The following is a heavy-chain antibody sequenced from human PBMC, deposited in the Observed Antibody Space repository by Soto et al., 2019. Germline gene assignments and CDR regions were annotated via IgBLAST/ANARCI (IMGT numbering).Heavy chain of an antibody. CDR2: INAGGSFS. J-gene: IGHJ4*02. D-gene: IGHD2-8*02. V-gene: IGHV3-23*01. CDR3: ASFPSGRRYVDY. CDR1: GFTFTAYA. Sequence: EVQLLESGGGLIQPGGSLRLSCAASGFTFTAYAMTWVRQAPGQGLEWVSTINAGGSFSYYADSVKGRFTISRDNFKNTLYLQMNSLTVEDTAVYYCASFPSGRRYVDYWGQGTLVTVSS.